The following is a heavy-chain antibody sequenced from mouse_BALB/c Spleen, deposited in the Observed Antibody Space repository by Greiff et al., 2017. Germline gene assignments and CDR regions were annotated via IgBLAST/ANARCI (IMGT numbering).Heavy chain of an antibody. D-gene: IGHD2-1*01. CDR3: ARGDYGNSWFAY. CDR2: INPSNGRT. Sequence: QVQLQQPGAELVKPGASVQLSCKASGYTFTSYWMHWVKQRPGQGLEWIGEINPSNGRTNYNEKFKSKATLTVDKSSSTAYMQLSSLTSEDSAVYYCARGDYGNSWFAYWGQGTLVTVSA. V-gene: IGHV1S81*02. J-gene: IGHJ3*01. CDR1: GYTFTSYW.